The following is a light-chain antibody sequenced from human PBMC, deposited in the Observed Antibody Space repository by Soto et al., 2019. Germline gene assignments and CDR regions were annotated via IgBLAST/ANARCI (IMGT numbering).Light chain of an antibody. Sequence: DVQMTQSPSTLSAAVGDSVTITCRASQSIAASLALYQLKPGEAPKLLIYDVSNLESGVPSRFSGSVSGTEFSLSIRRLHPDDFATYYCQQYYDSRTFDQGTKVESK. CDR1: QSIAAS. J-gene: IGKJ1*01. CDR2: DVS. V-gene: IGKV1-5*01. CDR3: QQYYDSRT.